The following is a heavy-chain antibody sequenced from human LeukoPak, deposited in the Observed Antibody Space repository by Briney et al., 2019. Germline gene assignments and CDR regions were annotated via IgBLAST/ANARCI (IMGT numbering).Heavy chain of an antibody. CDR2: ISAYNGNT. V-gene: IGHV1-18*04. Sequence: ASVKVSCKTSGYSFTDYFIHWVRQAPGQGLEWMGRISAYNGNTNYAQKLQGRVTMTTDTSTSTAYMELRSLRSDDTAVYYCARGTRDYDFWSGWFMVFDPWGQGTLVTVSS. D-gene: IGHD3-3*01. J-gene: IGHJ5*02. CDR3: ARGTRDYDFWSGWFMVFDP. CDR1: GYSFTDYF.